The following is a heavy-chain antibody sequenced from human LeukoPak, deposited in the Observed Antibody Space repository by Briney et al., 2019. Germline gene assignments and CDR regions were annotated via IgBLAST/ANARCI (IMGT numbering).Heavy chain of an antibody. V-gene: IGHV1-2*02. CDR1: GYTFTGYY. CDR3: ARDLRVVAAIRTNNWFDP. CDR2: INPNSGGT. Sequence: ASVKVSCKASGYTFTGYYMHWVRQAPGQGLEWMGWINPNSGGTNYAQKFQGRVTMTRDTSISTAYMELSRLRPDDTAVYYCARDLRVVAAIRTNNWFDPWGQGTLVTVSS. J-gene: IGHJ5*02. D-gene: IGHD2-15*01.